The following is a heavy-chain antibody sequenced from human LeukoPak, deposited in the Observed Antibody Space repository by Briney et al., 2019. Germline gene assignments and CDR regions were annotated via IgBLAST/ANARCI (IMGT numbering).Heavy chain of an antibody. Sequence: SETLSLTCAVYGGSFSGYYWSWIRQPPGKGLEWIGEINHSGSTNYNPSLKSRVTISVDTSKNQFSLKLSSVTAADTAVYYRARARSIAARHFDYWGQGTLVTVSS. CDR2: INHSGST. CDR1: GGSFSGYY. D-gene: IGHD6-6*01. J-gene: IGHJ4*02. CDR3: ARARSIAARHFDY. V-gene: IGHV4-34*01.